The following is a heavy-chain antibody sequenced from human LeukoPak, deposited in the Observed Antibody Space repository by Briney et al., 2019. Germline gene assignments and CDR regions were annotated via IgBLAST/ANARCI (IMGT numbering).Heavy chain of an antibody. Sequence: ASLKVSCKASGYTFTAYYIHWLRQAPGQGLEWMGWINPNSDYTHYAPKFQGRVAMTRDTSNTTAYMEMTRLRSDDTAVYYCARGARVAAAGTAGINFDYWGQGTLVTVSS. V-gene: IGHV1-2*07. CDR2: INPNSDYT. CDR1: GYTFTAYY. J-gene: IGHJ4*02. D-gene: IGHD6-13*01. CDR3: ARGARVAAAGTAGINFDY.